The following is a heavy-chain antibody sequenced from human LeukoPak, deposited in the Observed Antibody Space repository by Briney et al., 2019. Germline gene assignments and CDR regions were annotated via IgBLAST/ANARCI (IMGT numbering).Heavy chain of an antibody. CDR1: GYSFTNYW. V-gene: IGHV5-51*01. CDR3: ARQSRDGSKTRGYYFDY. CDR2: IYPGDSDT. Sequence: GESLKISCKGSGYSFTNYWIGWVRQMPGKGLEWMGIIYPGDSDTTYSPSFQGQVTISADKSIGTVYLQWSSLKASDTAVYYCARQSRDGSKTRGYYFDYWGQGTLVTVSS. D-gene: IGHD3-10*01. J-gene: IGHJ4*02.